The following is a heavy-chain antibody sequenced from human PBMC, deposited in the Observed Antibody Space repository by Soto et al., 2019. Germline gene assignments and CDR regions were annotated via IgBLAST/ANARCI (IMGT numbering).Heavy chain of an antibody. J-gene: IGHJ6*02. D-gene: IGHD3-22*01. Sequence: GGSLRLSCTASGFTFFDYAIIFFRHSPCKWLEWVGFIRSKAYGGTTEYAASVKGRFTISRDDSKSIAYLQMNSLKTEDTAVYYCTRGTVVIDYYYGMDVWGQGTTVTVSS. CDR3: TRGTVVIDYYYGMDV. V-gene: IGHV3-49*03. CDR1: GFTFFDYA. CDR2: IRSKAYGGTT.